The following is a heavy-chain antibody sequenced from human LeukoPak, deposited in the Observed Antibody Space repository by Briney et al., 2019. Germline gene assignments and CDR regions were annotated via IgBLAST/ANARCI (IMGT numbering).Heavy chain of an antibody. Sequence: SGTLSLTCTVSGGSISSSSYYWGWIRQPPGKGLEWIGSIYYSGSTYYNPSLKSRVTISVDTSKNQFPLKLSSVTAADTAVYYCARHVVVVAATPRWFDPWGQGTLVTVSS. CDR1: GGSISSSSYY. J-gene: IGHJ5*02. D-gene: IGHD2-15*01. CDR2: IYYSGST. CDR3: ARHVVVVAATPRWFDP. V-gene: IGHV4-39*01.